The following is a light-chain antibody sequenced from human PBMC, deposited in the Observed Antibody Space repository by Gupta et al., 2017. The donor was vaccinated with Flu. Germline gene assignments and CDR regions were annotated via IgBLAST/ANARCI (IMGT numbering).Light chain of an antibody. CDR1: SSNIGSNT. CDR3: AAWDDSLNGWV. V-gene: IGLV1-44*01. CDR2: SNS. J-gene: IGLJ3*02. Sequence: QSVLTQPPSASGTPGQRVTISCSGSSSNIGSNTVNWYQQLPGTDPKLLIYSNSQRPSGVPDRFSGSKSGTSASLAISGLQAEDEADYYCAAWDDSLNGWVFGGGTKLTVL.